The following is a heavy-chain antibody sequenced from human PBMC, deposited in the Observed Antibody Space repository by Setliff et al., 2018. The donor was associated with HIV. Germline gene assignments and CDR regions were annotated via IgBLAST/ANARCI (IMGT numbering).Heavy chain of an antibody. CDR2: ISGFNGNT. D-gene: IGHD5-12*01. CDR1: GYSFSKYG. V-gene: IGHV1-18*01. J-gene: IGHJ6*03. Sequence: GASVKVSCKASGYSFSKYGISWVRQAPGQGLEWMGWISGFNGNTKYGQNFQGRVTMTRDTSISTAYMELSRLRSDDTAVYYCARVGRNFVATMSADYYYYMDVWGKGTTVTVSS. CDR3: ARVGRNFVATMSADYYYYMDV.